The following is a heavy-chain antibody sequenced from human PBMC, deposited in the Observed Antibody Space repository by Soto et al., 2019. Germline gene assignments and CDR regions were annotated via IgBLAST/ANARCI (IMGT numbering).Heavy chain of an antibody. V-gene: IGHV3-23*01. Sequence: HPGGSLRLSCAASGFNFAKFAMNWVRQAPGQGLEWVSAISGGGTTTYYADSVKGRFTISRDNSRNTVHLQIDSLRAEDTAIYYCATEIEIVLRVHAASDSWGQGIHVTVYS. CDR2: ISGGGTTT. CDR1: GFNFAKFA. CDR3: ATEIEIVLRVHAASDS. D-gene: IGHD2-8*01. J-gene: IGHJ4*02.